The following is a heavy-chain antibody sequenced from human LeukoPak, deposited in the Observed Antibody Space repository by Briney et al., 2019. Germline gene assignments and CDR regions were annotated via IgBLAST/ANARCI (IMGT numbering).Heavy chain of an antibody. CDR1: GGSISSSSYY. D-gene: IGHD6-19*01. Sequence: PSETLSLTCTVSGGSISSSSYYWGWIRQPPGKGLEWIGSIYYSGSTYYNPSLKSRVTISVDTSKNQFSLKLSSVTAADTAVYYCASRLVQGAFDIWGQGTMVTVSS. CDR2: IYYSGST. V-gene: IGHV4-39*01. J-gene: IGHJ3*02. CDR3: ASRLVQGAFDI.